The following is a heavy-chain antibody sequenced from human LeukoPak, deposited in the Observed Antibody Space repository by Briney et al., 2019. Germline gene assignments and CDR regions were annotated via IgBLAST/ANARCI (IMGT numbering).Heavy chain of an antibody. CDR3: AKVAAAGTGVD. J-gene: IGHJ4*02. CDR1: GLTFSDYY. Sequence: GGSLRLSCAASGLTFSDYYMSWIRQAPGKGLEWVSYISSSSSYTNYADSVKGRFTISRDNSKNTLYLQMNSLRAEDTAVYYCAKVAAAGTGVDWGQGTLVTVSS. CDR2: ISSSSSYT. D-gene: IGHD6-13*01. V-gene: IGHV3-11*05.